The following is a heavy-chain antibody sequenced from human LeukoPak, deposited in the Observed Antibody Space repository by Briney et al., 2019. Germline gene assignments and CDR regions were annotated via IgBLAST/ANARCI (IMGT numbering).Heavy chain of an antibody. D-gene: IGHD6-19*01. Sequence: PGGSLRLSCAASGFTFSSYAMSWVRQAPGKGLDWVSALSGSGGSTYYADSVEGRFTISRDNSKNTLYLQMNSLRAEDTALYYCAKDQARGSSGWATPVDYWGQGTLVTVSS. V-gene: IGHV3-23*01. CDR3: AKDQARGSSGWATPVDY. CDR1: GFTFSSYA. CDR2: LSGSGGST. J-gene: IGHJ4*02.